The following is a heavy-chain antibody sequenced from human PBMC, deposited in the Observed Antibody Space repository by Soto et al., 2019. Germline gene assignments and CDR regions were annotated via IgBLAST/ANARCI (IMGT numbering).Heavy chain of an antibody. V-gene: IGHV4-34*01. CDR1: GGSFSGYY. Sequence: QVQLQQWGAGLLKPSETLSLTCAVYGGSFSGYYWSWIRQPPGKGLEWIGEINHSGSTNYNPSLKRRGTRSVDTSKNQFSLKLSAVTAADTAVYYWARGGTGDYGDYGDYYFDYWGQGTLVTVSS. D-gene: IGHD4-17*01. CDR3: ARGGTGDYGDYGDYYFDY. CDR2: INHSGST. J-gene: IGHJ4*02.